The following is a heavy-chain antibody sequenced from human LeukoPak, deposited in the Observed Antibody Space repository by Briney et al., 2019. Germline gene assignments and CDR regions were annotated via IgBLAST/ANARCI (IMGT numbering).Heavy chain of an antibody. CDR2: IYTSGST. CDR3: ARETRPTNFDY. J-gene: IGHJ4*02. V-gene: IGHV4-61*02. Sequence: SETLSLTCTVTGGSISSGSYYWSWIRQPAGKGLEWIGRIYTSGSTNYNPSLKSRVTISVDTSKNQFSLKLSSVTAADTAVYYCARETRPTNFDYWGQGTLVTVSS. CDR1: GGSISSGSYY.